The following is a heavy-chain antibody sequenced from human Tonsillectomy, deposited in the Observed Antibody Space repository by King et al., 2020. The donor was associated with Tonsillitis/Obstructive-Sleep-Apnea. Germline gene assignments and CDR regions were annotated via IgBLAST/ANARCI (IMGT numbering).Heavy chain of an antibody. V-gene: IGHV3-7*02. Sequence: VQLVESGGGLVQPGGSLRLSCAASGFTFSSYWMSWVRQAPGKGLEWVANIKQDGSEKYYVDSVKGRFTISRDNAKNSLYLQMNSLRAEDTAVYYCASSSGWYPFLWDYWGQGTLVTVS. CDR3: ASSSGWYPFLWDY. CDR1: GFTFSSYW. J-gene: IGHJ4*02. CDR2: IKQDGSEK. D-gene: IGHD6-19*01.